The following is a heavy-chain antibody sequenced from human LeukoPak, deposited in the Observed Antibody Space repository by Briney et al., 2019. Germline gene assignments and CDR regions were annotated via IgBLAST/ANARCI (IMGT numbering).Heavy chain of an antibody. CDR2: ISSSRSTI. D-gene: IGHD3-10*01. CDR1: GFTFSSYS. Sequence: GGSLRLSCAASGFTFSSYSMNWVRQAPGKGLEWVSSISSSRSTIYCADSVKGRFTISRDNAKNSLYLQMNSLRDEDTAVYYCARGGFGSGSLIKPRRYYFDYWGQGTLVTVSS. V-gene: IGHV3-48*02. CDR3: ARGGFGSGSLIKPRRYYFDY. J-gene: IGHJ4*02.